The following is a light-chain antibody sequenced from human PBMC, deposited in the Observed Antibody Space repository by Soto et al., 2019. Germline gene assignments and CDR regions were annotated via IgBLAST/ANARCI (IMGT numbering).Light chain of an antibody. Sequence: EIVLTQSPGTLSLSPGERATLSCRASQSVSSNLAWYQQKPGQAPGLLIYGASTRATGIPARFSGSGSGTEFTLTFSSLQSEDFAVYYCQQYNNWPPWTFGQGTKVDI. CDR1: QSVSSN. J-gene: IGKJ1*01. CDR3: QQYNNWPPWT. CDR2: GAS. V-gene: IGKV3-15*01.